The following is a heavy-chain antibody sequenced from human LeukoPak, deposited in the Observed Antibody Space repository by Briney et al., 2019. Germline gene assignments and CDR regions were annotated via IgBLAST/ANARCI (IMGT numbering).Heavy chain of an antibody. CDR1: GYIFTPHH. J-gene: IGHJ4*02. Sequence: ASVKVSCKTSGYIFTPHHIHWMRQAPGQGLELLGWVSAANNPEYSQKFQGRAVITRDASATTSYLELNSLRSEDTAVYYCAMFVEMPPIPSFDYWGQGTLVTVSS. CDR2: VSAANNP. CDR3: AMFVEMPPIPSFDY. V-gene: IGHV1-3*01. D-gene: IGHD5-24*01.